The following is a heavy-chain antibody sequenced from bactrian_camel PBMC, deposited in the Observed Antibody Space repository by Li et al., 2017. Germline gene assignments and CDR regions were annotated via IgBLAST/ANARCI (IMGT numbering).Heavy chain of an antibody. CDR1: GITFSRHD. J-gene: IGHJ4*01. V-gene: IGHV3S40*01. CDR2: ITSLPSLFRAA. CDR3: AEGRGSRGEHCYSLNY. Sequence: VQLVESGGGLVQPEESLRLSCVASGITFSRHDMSWVRQAPGKEVEWVAGITSLPSLFRAASYADSVKGRFTISRDNAKDTVYLQMNNLQPEDTATYYCAEGRGSRGEHCYSLNYWGQGTQVTVS. D-gene: IGHD6*01.